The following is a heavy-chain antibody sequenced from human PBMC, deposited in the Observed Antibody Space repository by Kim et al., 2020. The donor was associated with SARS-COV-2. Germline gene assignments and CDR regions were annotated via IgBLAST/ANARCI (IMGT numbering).Heavy chain of an antibody. V-gene: IGHV1-18*01. J-gene: IGHJ4*02. CDR2: T. CDR3: ARDRYISGRLDY. D-gene: IGHD6-19*01. Sequence: THYAQKFQGRVTLTTDASTNTVSMELRSLRSDDTAMYYCARDRYISGRLDYWGQGTLVTVSS.